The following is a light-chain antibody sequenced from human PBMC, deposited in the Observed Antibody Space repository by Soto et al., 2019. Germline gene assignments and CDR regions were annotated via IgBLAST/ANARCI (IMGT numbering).Light chain of an antibody. J-gene: IGKJ4*01. CDR3: QQYDSSPLT. V-gene: IGKV3-20*01. CDR2: GAS. Sequence: EIVLTQSPGTLSLSPGERATLSCRASQSVSSSYLYWYQQKLGQAPRLLIYGASSRATGIPDRFSGSGSGTDFTLTISRLEPEDFAVYYCQQYDSSPLTFGGGTKVEIK. CDR1: QSVSSSY.